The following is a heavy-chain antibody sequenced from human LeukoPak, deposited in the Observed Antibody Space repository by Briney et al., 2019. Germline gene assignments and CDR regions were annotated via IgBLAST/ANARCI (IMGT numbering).Heavy chain of an antibody. Sequence: ASVKVSCKTSGYPFTGYYIHWVRQAPGQGLEWMGWINPNSGGTNYAQKFQGRVTMTRDTSISTAYMELSRLRSDDTAVYYCARGRLAFDIWGQGTMVTVSS. J-gene: IGHJ3*02. CDR1: GYPFTGYY. CDR2: INPNSGGT. V-gene: IGHV1-2*02. D-gene: IGHD4-17*01. CDR3: ARGRLAFDI.